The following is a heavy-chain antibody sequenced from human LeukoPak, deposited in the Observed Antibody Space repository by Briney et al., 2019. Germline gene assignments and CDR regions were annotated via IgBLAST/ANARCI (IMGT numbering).Heavy chain of an antibody. Sequence: GGTLRLSCAASGGTFDDYGRSWVRQAPGKGLEWVWGINWNGGSKGYADSVRGRFTIARDNAKKFLYLQRNGLRAEATALYYCTRRGISEVPAADDIAPSSSYYYIDVWGKPTTVTVSS. V-gene: IGHV3-20*04. CDR1: GGTFDDYG. CDR3: TRRGISEVPAADDIAPSSSYYYIDV. CDR2: INWNGGSK. J-gene: IGHJ6*03. D-gene: IGHD2-2*01.